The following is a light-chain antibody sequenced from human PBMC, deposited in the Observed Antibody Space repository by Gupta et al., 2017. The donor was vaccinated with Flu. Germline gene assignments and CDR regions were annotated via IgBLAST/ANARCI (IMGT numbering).Light chain of an antibody. V-gene: IGKV1-39*01. CDR1: QSISSY. CDR2: AAS. CDR3: QQSYSTPRT. J-gene: IGKJ1*01. Sequence: GDRVTITCRASQSISSYLNWYQQKPGKAPKLLIYAASSLQSGVPSRFSSSGSGTDFTLTISSLQPEDFATYYCQQSYSTPRTFGQGTKVEIK.